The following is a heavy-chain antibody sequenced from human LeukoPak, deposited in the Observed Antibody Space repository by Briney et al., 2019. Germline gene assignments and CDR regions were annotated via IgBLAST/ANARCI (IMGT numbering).Heavy chain of an antibody. J-gene: IGHJ6*03. Sequence: SETLSLTCTVSGYSISSGYYWGWIRQPPGKGLEWIGEINHSGSTNYNPSLKSRVTTSVDTSKNQFSLKLSSVTAADTAVYYCARVCVLRYFDRLPNYYYYYYMDVWGKGTTVTVSS. V-gene: IGHV4-38-2*02. CDR3: ARVCVLRYFDRLPNYYYYYYMDV. CDR1: GYSISSGYY. D-gene: IGHD3-9*01. CDR2: INHSGST.